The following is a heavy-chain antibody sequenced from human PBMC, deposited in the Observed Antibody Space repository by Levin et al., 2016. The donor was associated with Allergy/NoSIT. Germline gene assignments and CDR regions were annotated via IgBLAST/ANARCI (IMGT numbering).Heavy chain of an antibody. Sequence: GGSLRLSCAASGFTFSSYSMNWVRQAPGKGLEWVSSISSSSSYIYYADSAKGRFTISRDNAKNSLYLQMNSLRAEDTAVYYCARERRNNWNYPTVLAFWGQGTLVTVSS. CDR3: ARERRNNWNYPTVLAF. D-gene: IGHD1-7*01. J-gene: IGHJ4*02. CDR1: GFTFSSYS. CDR2: ISSSSSYI. V-gene: IGHV3-21*01.